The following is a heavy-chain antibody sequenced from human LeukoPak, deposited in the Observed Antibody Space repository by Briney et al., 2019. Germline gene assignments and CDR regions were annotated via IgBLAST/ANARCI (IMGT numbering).Heavy chain of an antibody. V-gene: IGHV1-18*01. D-gene: IGHD3-16*01. Sequence: ASVKVSCKASGYTFTAYGISWVRQAPGQGLEWMGWISANNGNTNYAQKVQGRVTMTRDTSTSTAYMELRSLRYDDTAVNYCSRDDGPFGGVRFDHWGQGTLVTVSS. CDR3: SRDDGPFGGVRFDH. CDR1: GYTFTAYG. J-gene: IGHJ4*02. CDR2: ISANNGNT.